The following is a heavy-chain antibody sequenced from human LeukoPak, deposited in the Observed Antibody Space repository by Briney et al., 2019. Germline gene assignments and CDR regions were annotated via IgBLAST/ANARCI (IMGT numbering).Heavy chain of an antibody. CDR3: ARRVSSSGWFDP. CDR1: GYSFTSYW. V-gene: IGHV5-10-1*01. D-gene: IGHD6-6*01. J-gene: IGHJ5*02. Sequence: GESLKISCKGSGYSFTSYWISWVRQMPGKGLEWMGRIDPSDSYTNYSPSFQGHVTISADKSISTAYLQWNSLKASDTAMYYCARRVSSSGWFDPWGQGTLVTVSS. CDR2: IDPSDSYT.